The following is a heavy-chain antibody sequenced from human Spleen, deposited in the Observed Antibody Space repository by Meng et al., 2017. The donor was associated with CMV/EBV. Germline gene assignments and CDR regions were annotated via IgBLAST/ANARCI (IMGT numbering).Heavy chain of an antibody. CDR1: GYSFPNHL. V-gene: IGHV1-18*01. D-gene: IGHD2-21*01. Sequence: ASVKVSCKASGYSFPNHLINWVRQAPGRGLEWMGWVSSYNHNTNYAQSLQGRVTMTTDTSTTTVYMELRKLRSDDTAVYYCARDANGDRVGDAFDIWGQGTMVTVSS. J-gene: IGHJ3*02. CDR3: ARDANGDRVGDAFDI. CDR2: VSSYNHNT.